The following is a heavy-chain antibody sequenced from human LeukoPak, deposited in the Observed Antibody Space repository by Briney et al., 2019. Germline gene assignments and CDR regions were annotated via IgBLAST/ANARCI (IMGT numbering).Heavy chain of an antibody. V-gene: IGHV4-59*11. Sequence: PSETLSLACNVSGGSISGHYWSWIRQPPGKGVEWIGYIYYSGTTSYKPSLRSRVTISLDTSKNQFSLKLTSVTAADTAAYYCARGLRITIFGVVISSWFDPWGQGTLVTVSS. CDR2: IYYSGTT. J-gene: IGHJ5*02. D-gene: IGHD3-3*01. CDR1: GGSISGHY. CDR3: ARGLRITIFGVVISSWFDP.